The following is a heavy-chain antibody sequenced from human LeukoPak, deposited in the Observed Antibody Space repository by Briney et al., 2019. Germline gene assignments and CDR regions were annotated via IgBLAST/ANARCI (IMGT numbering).Heavy chain of an antibody. CDR1: GFTFSDYW. CDR2: INSDGRIT. Sequence: GGSLRLSCAASGFTFSDYWMHWVRQAPGKGLAGVSRINSDGRITNYADSVKGRFTISRDNSKNTLYLQMNSLRAEDTAVYSCARGADGVSSNSRGWFDPWGQGTLVTVSS. V-gene: IGHV3-74*01. CDR3: ARGADGVSSNSRGWFDP. J-gene: IGHJ5*02. D-gene: IGHD2-15*01.